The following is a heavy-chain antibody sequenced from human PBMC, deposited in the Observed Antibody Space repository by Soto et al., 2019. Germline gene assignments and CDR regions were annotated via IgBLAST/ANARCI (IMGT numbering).Heavy chain of an antibody. Sequence: PGGSLRLSCAASGFTFRRNNMNWVRQAPGKGLEWVSSISSSSSYIYYADSVKGRFTISRDNAKNSLYLQMNSLRAEDTAVYYCARAIRGTTGARYYYYGMDVWGQGTTVTVSS. CDR3: ARAIRGTTGARYYYYGMDV. J-gene: IGHJ6*02. CDR1: GFTFRRNN. V-gene: IGHV3-21*01. CDR2: ISSSSSYI. D-gene: IGHD1-1*01.